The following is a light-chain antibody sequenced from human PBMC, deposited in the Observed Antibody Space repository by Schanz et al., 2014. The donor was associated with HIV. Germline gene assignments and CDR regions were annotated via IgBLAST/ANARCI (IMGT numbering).Light chain of an antibody. V-gene: IGLV1-44*01. Sequence: QSVLTQPPSASGTPGQRVTISCSGSNSNIGSNTVNWYQQLPGTAPKLLIYSNNQRPSGVPDRFTGSKSGTSASLTITGLQPEDEADYYCQSFDGSLGGVLFGGGTKLTVL. J-gene: IGLJ3*02. CDR1: NSNIGSNT. CDR2: SNN. CDR3: QSFDGSLGGVL.